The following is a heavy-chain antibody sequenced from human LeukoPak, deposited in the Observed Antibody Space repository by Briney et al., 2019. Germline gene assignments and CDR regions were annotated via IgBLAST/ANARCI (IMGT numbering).Heavy chain of an antibody. V-gene: IGHV4-34*01. Sequence: SETLSLTCAVYGGSFSGYYWSWIRQPPGKGREWIGEINHSGSTNYNPSLKSRVTISVDTSKNQFSLKLSSVTAADTAVYYCARRPRRYSSSWYHFDYWGQGTLVTVSS. CDR2: INHSGST. CDR3: ARRPRRYSSSWYHFDY. D-gene: IGHD6-13*01. J-gene: IGHJ4*02. CDR1: GGSFSGYY.